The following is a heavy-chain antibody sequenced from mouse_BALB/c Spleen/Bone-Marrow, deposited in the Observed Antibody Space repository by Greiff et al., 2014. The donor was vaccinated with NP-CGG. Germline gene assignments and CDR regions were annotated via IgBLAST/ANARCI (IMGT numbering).Heavy chain of an antibody. CDR2: INPYNGGT. J-gene: IGHJ3*01. D-gene: IGHD1-1*01. CDR1: GYSFTGYT. Sequence: EVQLQQSGPELVKPGASMKISCKASGYSFTGYTMNWVKQSHGKSLEWIGLINPYNGGTSYNQKFKGKATLTVDKSSSTAYMELLSLTSEDSAVYCCARDYYGSSYGFAYWGQGTLVTVSA. CDR3: ARDYYGSSYGFAY. V-gene: IGHV1-18*01.